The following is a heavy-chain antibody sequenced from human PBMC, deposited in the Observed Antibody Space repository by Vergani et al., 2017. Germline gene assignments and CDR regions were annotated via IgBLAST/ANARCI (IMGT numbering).Heavy chain of an antibody. Sequence: EVQLVESGGGLVKPGGSLRLSCAASGFPFSSYSMNWVRQAPGKGLEWVSSISSSSSYIYYADSVKGRFTISRDNAKNFLYLQMNSLRAEDKAVYYCATGGQCSSTSCYFNAFDIWGQGTMVTVSS. J-gene: IGHJ3*02. CDR3: ATGGQCSSTSCYFNAFDI. CDR2: ISSSSSYI. D-gene: IGHD2-2*01. CDR1: GFPFSSYS. V-gene: IGHV3-21*04.